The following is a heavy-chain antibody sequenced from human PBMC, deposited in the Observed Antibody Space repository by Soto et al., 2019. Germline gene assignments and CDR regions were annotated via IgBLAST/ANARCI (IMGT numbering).Heavy chain of an antibody. D-gene: IGHD1-26*01. Sequence: SETLSLTCTVSGGSISTYYWSWIRQPPGKGLEWIGYIYYSGSTSYNPSLKSRVTISVDTSKNQFSLKLRSVTAADTAVYYCASDRSNSWEQVYGLDVWGQGTMVTVSS. CDR1: GGSISTYY. V-gene: IGHV4-59*01. CDR3: ASDRSNSWEQVYGLDV. J-gene: IGHJ6*02. CDR2: IYYSGST.